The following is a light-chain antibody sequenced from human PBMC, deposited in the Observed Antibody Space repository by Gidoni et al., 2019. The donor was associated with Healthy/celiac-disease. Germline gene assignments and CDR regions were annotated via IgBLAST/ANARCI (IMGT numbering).Light chain of an antibody. CDR1: NSDIGGYNY. CDR3: SSFTTSSTYV. Sequence: QAALTQPASVSGPPGQSLTISCTAANSDIGGYNYVPWYQHHPGKAPKLMIFEVSNRPSGVSNRFSGSKSGNTASLTISGLQAEDEADYYCSSFTTSSTYVFGTGTKVTVL. J-gene: IGLJ1*01. CDR2: EVS. V-gene: IGLV2-14*01.